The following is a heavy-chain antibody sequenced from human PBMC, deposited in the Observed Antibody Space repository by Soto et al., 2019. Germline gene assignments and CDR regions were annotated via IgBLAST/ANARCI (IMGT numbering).Heavy chain of an antibody. CDR1: GFTVSSNY. D-gene: IGHD1-20*01. Sequence: PGGSLRLSCAASGFTVSSNYMSWVRQPPGKGLEWVSAIYSGGSTYYAGYVKGRFTISRDNSKNALYLQMNSLGVEDTAVYYCARGASVLTGTRRVYYVDVWGKGTPVTVSS. CDR2: IYSGGST. CDR3: ARGASVLTGTRRVYYVDV. V-gene: IGHV3-66*01. J-gene: IGHJ6*03.